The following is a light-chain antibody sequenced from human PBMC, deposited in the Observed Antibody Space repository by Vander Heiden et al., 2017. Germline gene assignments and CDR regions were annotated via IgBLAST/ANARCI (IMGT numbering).Light chain of an antibody. CDR1: KLGDKF. Sequence: SFELTQPPSASVSPGQPASIACAGHKLGDKFASWYQQKPGQSPVLVIYQNDKRPSGIPERFSGFNSGNTATLTVTGTQDVDEADYYCQAWDSSVYVVFGGGTKLTVL. J-gene: IGLJ2*01. CDR2: QND. CDR3: QAWDSSVYVV. V-gene: IGLV3-1*01.